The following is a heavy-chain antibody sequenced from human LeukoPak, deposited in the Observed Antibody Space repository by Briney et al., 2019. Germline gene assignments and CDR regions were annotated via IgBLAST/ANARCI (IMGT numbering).Heavy chain of an antibody. CDR1: GFTVSNNY. CDR3: ARVPAAGTGPDY. J-gene: IGHJ4*02. CDR2: IYSGGGT. V-gene: IGHV3-66*01. D-gene: IGHD6-13*01. Sequence: GGSLRLSCAASGFTVSNNYMSWVRQAPGKGLEWVSVIYSGGGTYYADSVKGRFTISRDNSKNTLYLQMNSLRAEDTAVYYCARVPAAGTGPDYWGQGTLVTVSS.